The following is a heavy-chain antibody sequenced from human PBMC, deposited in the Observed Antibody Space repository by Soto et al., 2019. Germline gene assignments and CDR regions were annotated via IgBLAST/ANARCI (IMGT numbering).Heavy chain of an antibody. CDR2: IIPIFGTA. J-gene: IGHJ4*02. CDR3: ARDAVPGYGDYHLAY. CDR1: GGTFSSYA. V-gene: IGHV1-69*12. Sequence: QVQLVQSGAEVKKHGSSVKVSCKASGGTFSSYAISWVRQAPGQGLEWMGGIIPIFGTANYAQKFQGRVTITADESTSTAYMELSSLRSEATAVYYCARDAVPGYGDYHLAYWGQGTLVTVSS. D-gene: IGHD4-17*01.